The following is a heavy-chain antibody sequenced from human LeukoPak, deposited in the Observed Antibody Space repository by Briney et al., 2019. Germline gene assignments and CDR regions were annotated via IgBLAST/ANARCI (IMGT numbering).Heavy chain of an antibody. CDR1: GYSISSDYY. J-gene: IGHJ6*03. Sequence: SETLSLTCTVSGYSISSDYYWGWIRQPPGKGLEWIGSIYHSGSTYYNPSLKSRVTISVDTSKNQFSLKLSSVTAADTAVYYCASSAYESSGYGGYYMDVWGKGTTVTVSS. CDR2: IYHSGST. CDR3: ASSAYESSGYGGYYMDV. D-gene: IGHD3-22*01. V-gene: IGHV4-38-2*02.